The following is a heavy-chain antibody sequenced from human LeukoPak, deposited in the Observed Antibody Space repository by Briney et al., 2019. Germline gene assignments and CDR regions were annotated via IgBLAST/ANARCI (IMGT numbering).Heavy chain of an antibody. Sequence: PGGSLRLSCAASGFTFSSYSMNWVRQAPGKGLEWVSSISSSSSYIHYADSVKGRFTISRDNAKNSLYLQMNSLRAEDTAVYYCARGGFYDFWSGFDYWGQGTLVTVSS. CDR2: ISSSSSYI. CDR1: GFTFSSYS. CDR3: ARGGFYDFWSGFDY. D-gene: IGHD3-3*01. J-gene: IGHJ4*02. V-gene: IGHV3-21*01.